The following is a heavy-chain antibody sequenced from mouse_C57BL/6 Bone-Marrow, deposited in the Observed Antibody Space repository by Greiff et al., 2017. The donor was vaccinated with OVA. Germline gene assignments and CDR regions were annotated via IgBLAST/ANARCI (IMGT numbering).Heavy chain of an antibody. D-gene: IGHD1-1*01. CDR1: GFSLTSYG. Sequence: VQLQQSGPGLVQPSQSLSITCTVSGFSLTSYGVHWVRQPPGKGLEWLGVIWSGGSTDYNAAFISRLSISKDNSKSQVFFKMNSLQADDTAIYYCAKKDYGSSYDWYFDVWGTGTTVTVSS. J-gene: IGHJ1*03. CDR3: AKKDYGSSYDWYFDV. CDR2: IWSGGST. V-gene: IGHV2-4*01.